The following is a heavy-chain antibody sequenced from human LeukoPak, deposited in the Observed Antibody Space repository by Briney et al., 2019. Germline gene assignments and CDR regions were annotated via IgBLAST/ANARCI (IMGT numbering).Heavy chain of an antibody. D-gene: IGHD5-12*01. CDR1: GYIFTSYN. J-gene: IGHJ5*02. V-gene: IGHV1-46*01. CDR2: INPSGGTT. Sequence: ASVKVSCKASGYIFTSYNIYWVRQAPGQGLEWMGIINPSGGTTNYAQKFKGRVTMTRDTSTSTVYMELSSLRSEDTAVYYCARKAPYSGYDGGWFDPWGQGTLVTVSS. CDR3: ARKAPYSGYDGGWFDP.